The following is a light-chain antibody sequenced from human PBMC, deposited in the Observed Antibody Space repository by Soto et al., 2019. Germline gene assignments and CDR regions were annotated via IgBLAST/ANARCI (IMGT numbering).Light chain of an antibody. CDR1: QSIRSY. CDR3: QHSHSTPRIT. CDR2: AAS. J-gene: IGKJ5*01. Sequence: DVHMTQSPSSLSAAVGYRVTITCRTSQSIRSYLNWYQQKSPKAPILLISAASNLQSGVPYRFSGSGSATDFTLTISSLQPQDVATYYCQHSHSTPRITFGQGTRLEIK. V-gene: IGKV1-39*01.